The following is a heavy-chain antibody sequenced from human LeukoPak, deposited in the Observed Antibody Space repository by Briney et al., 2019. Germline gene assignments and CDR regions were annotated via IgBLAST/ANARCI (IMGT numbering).Heavy chain of an antibody. Sequence: ASVKVSCKASGYTFINHAIHWVRQAPGQRLEWMGWINIGNGNTKYSQNFQGRITITRDTSATTAYMDLSSLRSEDTAMYYCARDVPEFGAKGDYWGQGTLVTVSS. D-gene: IGHD3-10*01. V-gene: IGHV1-3*04. CDR2: INIGNGNT. CDR3: ARDVPEFGAKGDY. CDR1: GYTFINHA. J-gene: IGHJ4*02.